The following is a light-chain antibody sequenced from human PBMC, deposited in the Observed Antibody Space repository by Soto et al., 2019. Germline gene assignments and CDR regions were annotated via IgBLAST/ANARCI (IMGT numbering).Light chain of an antibody. CDR3: CSFAGARVM. CDR2: EDT. Sequence: QSVLTQPASLSGSPGQSVTISCTGTSSDVGSYYLVSWYQHHPGKAPKLIIYEDTKRPSGTSNRFSGSKSGNTASLTISGLQAEDEADYYCCSFAGARVMFGGGTKLTVL. V-gene: IGLV2-23*01. J-gene: IGLJ3*02. CDR1: SSDVGSYYL.